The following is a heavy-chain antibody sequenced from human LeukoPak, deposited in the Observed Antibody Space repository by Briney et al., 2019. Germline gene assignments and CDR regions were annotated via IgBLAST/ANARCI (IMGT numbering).Heavy chain of an antibody. V-gene: IGHV1-46*01. Sequence: GASVKVSCKASGYTFTSYYIHWVRQAPGQGLEWMGIINPSGVRTTYAQKFQGRVTMTRDTSTSTVYMELSSLRSEDTAVYYRARALGELGYYYGMDVWGQGTTVTVSS. CDR1: GYTFTSYY. CDR3: ARALGELGYYYGMDV. CDR2: INPSGVRT. J-gene: IGHJ6*02. D-gene: IGHD3-10*01.